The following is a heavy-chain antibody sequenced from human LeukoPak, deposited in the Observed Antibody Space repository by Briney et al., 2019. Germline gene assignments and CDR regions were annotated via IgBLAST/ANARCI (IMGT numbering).Heavy chain of an antibody. J-gene: IGHJ6*03. CDR3: ARPRCYGNYYMDV. D-gene: IGHD2-2*01. CDR1: GGSFSGYY. CDR2: INHSGST. V-gene: IGHV4-34*01. Sequence: PSETLSLTCAVYGGSFSGYYWSWIRQPPGKGLEWIGEINHSGSTNYNPSLKSRVTISVDTSKNQFSLKLSSVTAADTAVYYCARPRCYGNYYMDVWGKGTTVTVSS.